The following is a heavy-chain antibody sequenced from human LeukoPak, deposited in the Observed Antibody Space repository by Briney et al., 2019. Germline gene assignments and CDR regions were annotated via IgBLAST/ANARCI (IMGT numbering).Heavy chain of an antibody. D-gene: IGHD1/OR15-1a*01. Sequence: SVKVSCKASGGTFSSYAISWVRQAPGQGLEWMGGIIPIFGTANYAQKFQGRVTITADESTSTAYMELSSLRSEDTAVYYCAREGSAIGPTTPRPLDAFDIWGQGTMVTVSS. CDR2: IIPIFGTA. CDR3: AREGSAIGPTTPRPLDAFDI. CDR1: GGTFSSYA. J-gene: IGHJ3*02. V-gene: IGHV1-69*13.